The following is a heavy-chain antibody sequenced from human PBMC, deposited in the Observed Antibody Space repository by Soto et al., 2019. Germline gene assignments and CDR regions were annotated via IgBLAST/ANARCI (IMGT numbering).Heavy chain of an antibody. D-gene: IGHD5-18*01. Sequence: PGESLKISCKGSGYTFTNYWITWVRQMPGRGLEWMGTIDPSDSYANYSPSFQGHVTISTAKSISTAYLQWSSLRASDTAMYFCAINVDTTMVSALARWGQGTLVTVSS. V-gene: IGHV5-10-1*01. CDR3: AINVDTTMVSALAR. CDR2: IDPSDSYA. CDR1: GYTFTNYW. J-gene: IGHJ4*02.